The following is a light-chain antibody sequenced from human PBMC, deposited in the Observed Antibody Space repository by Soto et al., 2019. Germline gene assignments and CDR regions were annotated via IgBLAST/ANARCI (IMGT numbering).Light chain of an antibody. V-gene: IGLV2-23*01. Sequence: QSALTQPASVSGFPGQSITISCTGTSSDVGSYNLVSWYQQHPGKAPKLMIYEGSKRPSGVSNRFSGSKSGNTASLTISGLQAEDEADYYCCSYAGSEVVFGGGTKLTVL. CDR3: CSYAGSEVV. CDR2: EGS. J-gene: IGLJ2*01. CDR1: SSDVGSYNL.